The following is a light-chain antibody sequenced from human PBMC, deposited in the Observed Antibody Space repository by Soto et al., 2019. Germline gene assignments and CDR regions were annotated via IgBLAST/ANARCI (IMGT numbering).Light chain of an antibody. CDR1: SSDVGAYNY. Sequence: QSVLTQPPSASGSLGRSVTISCTGTSSDVGAYNYVSWYQQHPGKAPKLMIYEVTRRPSGVPDRFSGSKSGNTASLNVSGLQAEDEADYYCCSYADNTDYVFGTGTKVTVL. V-gene: IGLV2-8*01. J-gene: IGLJ1*01. CDR3: CSYADNTDYV. CDR2: EVT.